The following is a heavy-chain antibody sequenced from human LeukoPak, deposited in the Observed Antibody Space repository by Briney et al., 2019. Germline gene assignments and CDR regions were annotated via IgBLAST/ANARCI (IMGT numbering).Heavy chain of an antibody. J-gene: IGHJ4*02. CDR3: ARGRLLYGGNSPFDY. Sequence: PSETLSLTCTVSGGSISSYYWSWIRQSPGKGLEWIGYIYYSGSTNYNPSLKSRVTISVDTSKNQFSLKLSSVTAADTAVYYCARGRLLYGGNSPFDYWGQGTLVTVSS. V-gene: IGHV4-59*01. CDR1: GGSISSYY. D-gene: IGHD4-23*01. CDR2: IYYSGST.